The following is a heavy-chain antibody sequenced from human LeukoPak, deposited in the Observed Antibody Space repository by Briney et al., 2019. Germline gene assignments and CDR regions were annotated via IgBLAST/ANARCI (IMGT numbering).Heavy chain of an antibody. V-gene: IGHV3-23*01. CDR3: AKDHPQWLALLLDY. D-gene: IGHD6-19*01. Sequence: PGGSLRLSCAASGFTFSSYAMSWVRQAPGKGLEWVSAISGSGGSTYYADSVKGRFTISRDNSKNTLYLQMNSLRGEDTAVYYCAKDHPQWLALLLDYWGQGTLVTVSS. J-gene: IGHJ4*02. CDR1: GFTFSSYA. CDR2: ISGSGGST.